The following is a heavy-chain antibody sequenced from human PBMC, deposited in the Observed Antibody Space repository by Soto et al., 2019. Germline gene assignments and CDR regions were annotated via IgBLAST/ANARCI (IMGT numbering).Heavy chain of an antibody. D-gene: IGHD2-21*02. Sequence: QVQLVQSGAEVKKPGASVKVSCKASGYTFTSYGISWVRQAPGQGLEGMGWSSAYSGNTNYAQKLQGRVTMTTDTSTSTAYMELRSLRSDDTAVYYCARDKGAYCGGDCYSTWFDPWGQGTLVTVSS. CDR3: ARDKGAYCGGDCYSTWFDP. V-gene: IGHV1-18*01. J-gene: IGHJ5*02. CDR2: SSAYSGNT. CDR1: GYTFTSYG.